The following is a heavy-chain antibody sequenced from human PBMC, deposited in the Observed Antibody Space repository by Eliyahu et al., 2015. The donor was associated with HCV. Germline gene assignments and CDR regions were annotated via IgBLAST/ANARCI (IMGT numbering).Heavy chain of an antibody. V-gene: IGHV4-4*07. CDR3: ARDASGWPRFDY. D-gene: IGHD6-25*01. CDR1: GGPISGYS. J-gene: IGHJ4*02. CDR2: IYTSGSP. Sequence: QVQLQESGPGLVRPSETLSLTCTVXGGPISGYSWSWIRQPAGKGLEWIGRIYTSGSPNYHPSLKSRVTMSVDTSANQFSLKLSSVTAADTAVFYCARDASGWPRFDYWGRGTLVTVSS.